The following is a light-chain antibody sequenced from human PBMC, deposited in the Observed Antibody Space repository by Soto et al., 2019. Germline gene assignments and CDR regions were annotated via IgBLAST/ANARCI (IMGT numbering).Light chain of an antibody. CDR1: QSVSSL. J-gene: IGKJ4*01. Sequence: EVVMTQSPATLSVSPGERATLSCRASQSVSSLLAWYQQKPGQAPRLLIYGASTRATGIPDRFSASGSGTEFALTIRSLKSGDFAVYYCQQYNNWPLTFGGGTKVEIK. CDR2: GAS. CDR3: QQYNNWPLT. V-gene: IGKV3-15*01.